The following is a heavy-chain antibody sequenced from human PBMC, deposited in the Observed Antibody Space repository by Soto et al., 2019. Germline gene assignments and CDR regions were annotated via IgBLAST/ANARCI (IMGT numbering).Heavy chain of an antibody. J-gene: IGHJ6*02. D-gene: IGHD2-8*02. CDR3: ARDKGGGYCTGGTCSHYYYGMDV. CDR1: GFTFSTYA. V-gene: IGHV3-30-3*01. CDR2: ISYVGTNK. Sequence: QVQLVESGGGVVQPGRSLRLSCAASGFTFSTYAMHWVRRAPGKGLEWVAVISYVGTNKYYADSVKGRFTISRDNSENTLSVQMNSLRVEDTAVYYCARDKGGGYCTGGTCSHYYYGMDVWGQGTTVTVAS.